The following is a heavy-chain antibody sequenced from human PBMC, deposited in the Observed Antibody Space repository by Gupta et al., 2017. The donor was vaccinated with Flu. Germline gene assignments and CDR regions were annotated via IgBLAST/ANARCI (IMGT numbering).Heavy chain of an antibody. V-gene: IGHV4-34*01. D-gene: IGHD2-15*01. Sequence: QVQLQQWGAGRLKPSETLSLTCAVYGGSFSGYYWCWIRQPPGKGLEWIGEINHSGSTNYNPSLKSRVTISVDTSKNQFSLKLSSVTAADTAVYYCAVGYCSGGSCYSNSSVLDYWGQGTLVTVSS. J-gene: IGHJ4*02. CDR1: GGSFSGYY. CDR2: INHSGST. CDR3: AVGYCSGGSCYSNSSVLDY.